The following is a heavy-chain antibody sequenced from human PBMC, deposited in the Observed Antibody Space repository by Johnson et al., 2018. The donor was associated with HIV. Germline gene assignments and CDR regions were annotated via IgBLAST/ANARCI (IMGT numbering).Heavy chain of an antibody. CDR1: GFTFSGYW. Sequence: VQLVESGGGLVQPGGSLRLSCAASGFTFSGYWVYWVRQAPGKGLVWVSRINPDGSSTDYADSVKGRFTISRDNAKNSLYLQMNSLRAEDTAVYYCAKERAYIRTFDIWGQGTLVTVSS. CDR2: INPDGSST. D-gene: IGHD5-18*01. V-gene: IGHV3-74*01. CDR3: AKERAYIRTFDI. J-gene: IGHJ3*02.